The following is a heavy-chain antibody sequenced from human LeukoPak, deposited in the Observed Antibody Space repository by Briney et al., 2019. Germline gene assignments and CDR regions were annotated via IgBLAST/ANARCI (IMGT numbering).Heavy chain of an antibody. CDR2: INHSGST. V-gene: IGHV4-34*01. CDR1: GGTFSGYY. Sequence: PSETLSLTCAVYGGTFSGYYWSWIRQPPGKGLEWVGEINHSGSTNYNPSLKSRVTISVDTSKNQFSLKLSSVTAADTAVYYCARHFPNYYGSGSYLTPYMDVWGKGTTVIISS. D-gene: IGHD3-10*01. CDR3: ARHFPNYYGSGSYLTPYMDV. J-gene: IGHJ6*03.